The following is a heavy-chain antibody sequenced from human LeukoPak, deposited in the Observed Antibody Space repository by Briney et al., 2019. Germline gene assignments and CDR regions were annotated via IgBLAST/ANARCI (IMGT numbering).Heavy chain of an antibody. J-gene: IGHJ4*02. D-gene: IGHD5-18*01. CDR3: ARVRSGYSYGPFDY. Sequence: SETLSLTCTVSGGSISSYYWSWIRQPPGKGLEWIGYIYYRGSTNYNPSLKSRVTISVDTSKHQFSLILTSVTAADTAVYHCARVRSGYSYGPFDYWGQGTLVTVSS. CDR2: IYYRGST. CDR1: GGSISSYY. V-gene: IGHV4-59*01.